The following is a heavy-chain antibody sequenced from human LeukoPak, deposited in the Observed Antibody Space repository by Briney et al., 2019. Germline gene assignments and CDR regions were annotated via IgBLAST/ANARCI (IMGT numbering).Heavy chain of an antibody. V-gene: IGHV4-61*02. CDR2: IYTSGST. Sequence: SETLSLTCTVSGGSISSGSYYWSWIRQPAGKGLEWIGRIYTSGSTNYNPSLKSRATISVDTSKNQFSLKLSSVTAADTAVYYCARDVPYYDFWSGYPNWFDPWGQGTLVTVSS. J-gene: IGHJ5*02. D-gene: IGHD3-3*01. CDR3: ARDVPYYDFWSGYPNWFDP. CDR1: GGSISSGSYY.